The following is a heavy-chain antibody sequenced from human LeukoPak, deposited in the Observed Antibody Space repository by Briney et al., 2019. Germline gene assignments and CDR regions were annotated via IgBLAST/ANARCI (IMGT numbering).Heavy chain of an antibody. J-gene: IGHJ3*02. Sequence: SETLSLTCTVSGGSISSYYWSWIRQPAGKGLEWIGRIYTSGSTNYNPSLKSRVTMSVDTSKNQFSLKLSSVTAADTAVYYCARVPYSGSREYALDIWGQGTMVTVSS. D-gene: IGHD1-26*01. CDR3: ARVPYSGSREYALDI. CDR2: IYTSGST. V-gene: IGHV4-4*07. CDR1: GGSISSYY.